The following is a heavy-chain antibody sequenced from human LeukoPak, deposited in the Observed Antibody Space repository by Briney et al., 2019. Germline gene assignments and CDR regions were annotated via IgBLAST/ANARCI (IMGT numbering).Heavy chain of an antibody. CDR3: ARERLRYSSSALDY. CDR2: IKHSGSN. V-gene: IGHV4-34*01. Sequence: SSETLSLTCAVSGGAFSGYDWSWVRQPPGKGLEWGGEIKHSGSNTYYPSLKSRVTISVATSKNQFSLKLSSVTAADTAVYYCARERLRYSSSALDYWGQGTLVTVSS. J-gene: IGHJ4*02. CDR1: GGAFSGYD. D-gene: IGHD6-13*01.